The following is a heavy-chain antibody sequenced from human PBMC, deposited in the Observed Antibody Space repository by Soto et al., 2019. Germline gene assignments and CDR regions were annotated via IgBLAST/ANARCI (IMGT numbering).Heavy chain of an antibody. J-gene: IGHJ6*03. CDR1: GFTFSSYS. CDR2: ISSSSSYL. CDR3: ARTRGYSGYDQPKSLYYYYYYYMDV. D-gene: IGHD5-12*01. Sequence: GGSLRLSCAASGFTFSSYSMNWVRQAPGKGLEWVSSISSSSSYLYYADSVKGRFTISRDNAKNSLYLQMNSLRAEDTAVYYCARTRGYSGYDQPKSLYYYYYYYMDVWGKGTTVTVSS. V-gene: IGHV3-21*01.